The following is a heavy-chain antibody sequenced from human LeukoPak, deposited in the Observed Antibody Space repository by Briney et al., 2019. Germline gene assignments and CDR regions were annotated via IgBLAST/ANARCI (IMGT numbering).Heavy chain of an antibody. CDR3: ARDRWFLWGSYRYTVFDP. CDR1: GGSISSSNW. V-gene: IGHV4-4*02. CDR2: IYHSGST. D-gene: IGHD3-16*02. Sequence: SGTLSLTCAVSGGSISSSNWWSWVRQPPGKGLEWIGEIYHSGSTNYNPSLKSRVTISVDKSKNQFSLKLSSVTAADTAVYYCARDRWFLWGSYRYTVFDPWGQGTLVTVSS. J-gene: IGHJ5*02.